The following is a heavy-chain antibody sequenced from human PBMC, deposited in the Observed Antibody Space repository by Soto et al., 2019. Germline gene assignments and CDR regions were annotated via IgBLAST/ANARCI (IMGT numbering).Heavy chain of an antibody. J-gene: IGHJ4*02. CDR1: GFTFGDYA. D-gene: IGHD3-22*01. V-gene: IGHV3-49*03. CDR3: TRDYYDSSGYYLVPDY. Sequence: GGSLRLSCTASGFTFGDYAMSWFRQAPGKGLEWVGFIRSKAYGGTTEYAASVKGRFTISRDDSKSIAYLQMNSLKTEDTAVYYCTRDYYDSSGYYLVPDYWGQGTLVTVS. CDR2: IRSKAYGGTT.